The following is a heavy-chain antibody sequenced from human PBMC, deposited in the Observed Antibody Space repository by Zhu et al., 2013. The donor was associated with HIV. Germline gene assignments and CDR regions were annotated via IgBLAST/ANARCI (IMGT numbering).Heavy chain of an antibody. J-gene: IGHJ4*02. CDR3: ARGGLRMTTVVTPGLSFDY. CDR1: GGTFSSYA. V-gene: IGHV1-69*06. D-gene: IGHD4-17*01. CDR2: IIPIFGTA. Sequence: QVQLVQSGAEVKKPGSSVKVSCKASGGTFSSYAISWVRQAPGQGLEWMGGIIPIFGTANYAQKFQGRVTITADKSTSTAYMELSSLRSEDTAVYYCARGGLRMTTVVTPGLSFDYWGQGTLVTVSS.